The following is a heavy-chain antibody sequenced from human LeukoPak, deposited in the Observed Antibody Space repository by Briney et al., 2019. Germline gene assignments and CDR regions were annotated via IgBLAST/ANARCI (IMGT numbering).Heavy chain of an antibody. CDR1: GFTFSSYS. V-gene: IGHV3-21*01. D-gene: IGHD3-22*01. J-gene: IGHJ3*02. CDR3: AREPYYYDSSGYYSDPDAFDI. CDR2: ISSSSSYI. Sequence: GGSLRLSCGASGFTFSSYSMNWVRQAPGKGQEWVSSISSSSSYIYCADSVNGRFTISRDNAKNSPYLQMNSLRAENMAVYYCAREPYYYDSSGYYSDPDAFDIWGQGTMVTLCS.